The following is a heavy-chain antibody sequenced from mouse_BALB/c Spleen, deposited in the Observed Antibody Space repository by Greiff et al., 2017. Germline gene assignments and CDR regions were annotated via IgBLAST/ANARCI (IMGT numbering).Heavy chain of an antibody. CDR1: GFTFSSYG. D-gene: IGHD1-1*01. J-gene: IGHJ4*01. V-gene: IGHV5-6-3*01. CDR3: AREGPVVATYYAMDY. Sequence: EVKLVESGGGLVQPGGSLKLSCAASGFTFSSYGMSWVRQTPDKRLELVATINSNGGSTYYPDSVKGRFTISRDNARNILYLQMSSLRSEDTAMYYCAREGPVVATYYAMDYWGQGTSVTVSS. CDR2: INSNGGST.